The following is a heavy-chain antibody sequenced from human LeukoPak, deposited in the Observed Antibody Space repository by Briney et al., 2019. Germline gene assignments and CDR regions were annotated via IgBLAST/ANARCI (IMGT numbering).Heavy chain of an antibody. Sequence: SETLSLTCTVSGGSISSGDYYWSWVRQPPGTGLEWIGYIYYSGSTYCNPSLKSRVTISVDTSKNQFSLKLSSVTAADTAVYYCARYLREIVVGLDYWGQGTLVTVSS. J-gene: IGHJ4*02. CDR2: IYYSGST. D-gene: IGHD2-2*01. CDR1: GGSISSGDYY. V-gene: IGHV4-30-4*01. CDR3: ARYLREIVVGLDY.